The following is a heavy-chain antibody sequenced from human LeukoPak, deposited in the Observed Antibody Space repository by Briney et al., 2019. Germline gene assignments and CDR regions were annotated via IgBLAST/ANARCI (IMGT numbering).Heavy chain of an antibody. CDR1: GGSISSYY. D-gene: IGHD3-9*01. J-gene: IGHJ6*03. Sequence: SETLSLTCTVSGGSISSYYWSWIRQPPGKGLEWIGYIYYSGSTNYNPSLKSRVTISVDTSKNQFSLKLSSVTAADTAVYYCASSVFYDILTGHYYMDVWGKGTTVTVSS. CDR2: IYYSGST. CDR3: ASSVFYDILTGHYYMDV. V-gene: IGHV4-59*01.